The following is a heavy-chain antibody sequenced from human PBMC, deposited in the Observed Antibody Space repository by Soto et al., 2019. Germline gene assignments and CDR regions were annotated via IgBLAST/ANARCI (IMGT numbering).Heavy chain of an antibody. CDR3: ARDYSWLQSTYYYYGMDV. J-gene: IGHJ6*02. V-gene: IGHV4-31*02. Sequence: ALSETCPVSGARISCGRYDWTWIRQPRGTGLEWIGYIYYSGSTYYNPSLKSRVTISVDTSKNPFSLKLSYVTDADTAVYYCARDYSWLQSTYYYYGMDVWGQGTTVSVSS. D-gene: IGHD5-12*01. CDR2: IYYSGST. CDR1: GARISCGRYD.